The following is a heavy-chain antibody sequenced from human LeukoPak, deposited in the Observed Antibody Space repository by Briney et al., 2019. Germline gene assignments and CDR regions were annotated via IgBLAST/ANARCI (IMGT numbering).Heavy chain of an antibody. D-gene: IGHD1-1*01. J-gene: IGHJ3*02. V-gene: IGHV4-4*09. Sequence: SETLSLTCSVSGGSINSYYWSWIRQPPGKGLEWIGYIYTSGSTNYNPSLKSRVTISVDTSKNQFSLKLSSVTAADTAVYYCARRTVPDAFDIWGQGTMVTVSS. CDR2: IYTSGST. CDR1: GGSINSYY. CDR3: ARRTVPDAFDI.